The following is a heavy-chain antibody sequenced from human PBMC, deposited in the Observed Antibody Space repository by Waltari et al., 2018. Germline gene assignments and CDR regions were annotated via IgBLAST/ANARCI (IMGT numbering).Heavy chain of an antibody. CDR2: ISYSGST. V-gene: IGHV4-39*01. J-gene: IGHJ5*02. CDR1: GGSISSESYY. Sequence: QLQLQESGPGLVKPSETLSLTCTVSGGSISSESYYWGWIRQPPGKGLEWIGIISYSGSTYYNPSLKSRVTISVDTSKNQFSLKLSSVTAADTAVYYCARLSYHIVTGYGWFDPWGPGTLVTVSS. CDR3: ARLSYHIVTGYGWFDP. D-gene: IGHD3-9*01.